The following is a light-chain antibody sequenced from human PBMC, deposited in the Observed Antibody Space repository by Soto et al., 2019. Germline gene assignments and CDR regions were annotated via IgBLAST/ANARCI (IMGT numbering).Light chain of an antibody. J-gene: IGLJ1*01. CDR3: CSYTTSNTRQIV. CDR1: SSDVGGYNY. V-gene: IGLV2-14*03. Sequence: QSVLTQPASVSGSPGQSITISCTGTSSDVGGYNYASWYQQHPGKAPKFMIYDVSSRPSVVSNRFSGSKSGNTASLTISGLQAEDEADYYCCSYTTSNTRQIVFGTGTKVTVL. CDR2: DVS.